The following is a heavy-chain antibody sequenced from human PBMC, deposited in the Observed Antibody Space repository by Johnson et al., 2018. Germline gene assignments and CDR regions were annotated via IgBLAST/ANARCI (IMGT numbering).Heavy chain of an antibody. J-gene: IGHJ6*02. D-gene: IGHD4-17*01. CDR3: ARVETTVTTYGMDV. V-gene: IGHV3-30*03. CDR1: GFTFSAYG. Sequence: QVQLQESGGGVVQPGRSLRLSCAASGFTFSAYGVHWVRQAPGKGLEWVAVISYDGSNKYFADSVKGRFTISRDNAKNSLYLQMNSLRAEDTAVYYCARVETTVTTYGMDVWGQGTAVTVSS. CDR2: ISYDGSNK.